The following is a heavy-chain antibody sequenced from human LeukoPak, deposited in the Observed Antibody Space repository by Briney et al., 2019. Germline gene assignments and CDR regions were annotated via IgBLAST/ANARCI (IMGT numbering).Heavy chain of an antibody. V-gene: IGHV1-46*04. CDR2: INPSGGST. D-gene: IGHD3-10*01. Sequence: ASVKVSCKASGYTFTSYYIHWVRQAPGQGLEWMGIINPSGGSTSYAQKLQDRVTMTRDMSTSTVYMELSSLRSEDTAVYYCARDRQLLWFGESPTGYFDYWGQGTLVTVSS. J-gene: IGHJ4*02. CDR1: GYTFTSYY. CDR3: ARDRQLLWFGESPTGYFDY.